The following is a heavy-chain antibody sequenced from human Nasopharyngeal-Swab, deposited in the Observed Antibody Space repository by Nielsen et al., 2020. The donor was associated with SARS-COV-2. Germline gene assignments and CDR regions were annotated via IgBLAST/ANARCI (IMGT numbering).Heavy chain of an antibody. V-gene: IGHV1-3*01. J-gene: IGHJ4*02. Sequence: ASVKVSCTASGYTFTSYAMHWVRQAPGQRLEWMGWINAGNGNTKYSQKFQGRVTITRDTSASTAYMELSSLRSEDTAVYYCARGIAAAGTLDYWGQGTLVTVSS. CDR1: GYTFTSYA. CDR2: INAGNGNT. CDR3: ARGIAAAGTLDY. D-gene: IGHD6-13*01.